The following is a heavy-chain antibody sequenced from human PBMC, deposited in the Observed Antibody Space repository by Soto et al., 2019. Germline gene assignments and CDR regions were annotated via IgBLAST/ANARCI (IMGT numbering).Heavy chain of an antibody. CDR2: INSDGSST. CDR3: AKYSSSSRGFDY. Sequence: GGSLRLSFAASGFTFSSYWLHWFVRAPGKGLLWVSRINSDGSSTSYADSVKGRFTISRDNAKNTLYLQMNSLRAEDTAVYYCAKYSSSSRGFDYWGQGTLVTVSS. J-gene: IGHJ4*02. D-gene: IGHD6-6*01. CDR1: GFTFSSYW. V-gene: IGHV3-74*01.